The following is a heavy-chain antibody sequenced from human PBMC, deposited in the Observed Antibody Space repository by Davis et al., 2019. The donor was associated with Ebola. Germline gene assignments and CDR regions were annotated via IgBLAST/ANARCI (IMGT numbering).Heavy chain of an antibody. V-gene: IGHV3-73*01. D-gene: IGHD3-22*01. CDR3: ARALTYYYDSSGYGWFDP. CDR1: GFTFSGSA. CDR2: IRSKANSYAT. Sequence: GESLKISCAASGFTFSGSAMHWVRQASGKGLEWVGRIRSKANSYATAYAASVKGRFTISRDDSKNTAYLQMNSLRAGDTAVYYCARALTYYYDSSGYGWFDPWGQGTLVTVSS. J-gene: IGHJ5*02.